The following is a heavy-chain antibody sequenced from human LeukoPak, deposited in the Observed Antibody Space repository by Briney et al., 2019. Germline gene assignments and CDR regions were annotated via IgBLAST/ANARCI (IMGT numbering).Heavy chain of an antibody. CDR3: AKGYCSSTSCYVDY. CDR1: GFTFSSHG. V-gene: IGHV3-9*01. CDR2: ISWNSGSI. D-gene: IGHD2-2*01. J-gene: IGHJ4*02. Sequence: GGSLRLSCAASGFTFSSHGINWVRQAPGKGLEWVSGISWNSGSIGYADSVKGRFTISRDNAKNSLYLQMNSLRAEDTALYYCAKGYCSSTSCYVDYWGQGTLVTVSS.